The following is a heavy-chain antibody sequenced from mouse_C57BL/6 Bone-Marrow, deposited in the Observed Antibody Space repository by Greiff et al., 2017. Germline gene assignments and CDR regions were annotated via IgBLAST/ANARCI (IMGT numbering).Heavy chain of an antibody. V-gene: IGHV1-81*01. CDR2: IYPRSGNT. Sequence: QVQLQQSGAELARPGASVKLSCKASGYTFTSYGISWVKQRTGQGLEWIGEIYPRSGNTYYNEKFKGKATLTADKSSSTAYMELRSLTSEDSAVYFCAREGGYYSNYVAYWGQGTLVNVSA. J-gene: IGHJ3*01. CDR1: GYTFTSYG. D-gene: IGHD2-5*01. CDR3: AREGGYYSNYVAY.